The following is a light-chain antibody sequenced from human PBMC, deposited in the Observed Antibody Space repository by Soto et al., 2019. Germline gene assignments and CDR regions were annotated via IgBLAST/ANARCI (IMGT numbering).Light chain of an antibody. CDR1: SSNIGAGYD. Sequence: QSVLTQPPSVSGAPGQRVTISCIGSSSNIGAGYDVHWYLQLPGTAPKLLIYGNTNRPSGVPDRFSGSKSGSSASLAITGLQAEDEADYYCQSHDSSLHASVFGTGTKVTVL. J-gene: IGLJ1*01. CDR3: QSHDSSLHASV. CDR2: GNT. V-gene: IGLV1-40*01.